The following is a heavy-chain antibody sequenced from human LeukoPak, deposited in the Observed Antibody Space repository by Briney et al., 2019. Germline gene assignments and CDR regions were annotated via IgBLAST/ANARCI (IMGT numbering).Heavy chain of an antibody. V-gene: IGHV4-34*01. CDR3: ARDRMQLWSLDY. CDR1: GGSFSGYY. D-gene: IGHD5-18*01. CDR2: INHSGST. Sequence: SETLSLTCAVYGGSFSGYYWSWIRQPPGKGLEWIGEINHSGSTNYNPSLKSRVTISVDTSKNQFSLKLSSVTAADTAVYYCARDRMQLWSLDYWGQGTLVTVSS. J-gene: IGHJ4*02.